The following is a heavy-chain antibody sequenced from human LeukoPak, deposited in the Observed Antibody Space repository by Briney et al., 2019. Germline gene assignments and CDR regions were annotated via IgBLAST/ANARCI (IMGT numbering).Heavy chain of an antibody. D-gene: IGHD2/OR15-2a*01. CDR3: ARDAFGDFSY. J-gene: IGHJ4*02. Sequence: GGSLRLSCTGSGLTFGNYWMDWVRQAPGKGLEWVANIKKDGSERNYVDSVKGRFTISRDNAKNSLYLQMNSLRVEDTAVYYGARDAFGDFSYWGQGALVTVSS. CDR2: IKKDGSER. CDR1: GLTFGNYW. V-gene: IGHV3-7*01.